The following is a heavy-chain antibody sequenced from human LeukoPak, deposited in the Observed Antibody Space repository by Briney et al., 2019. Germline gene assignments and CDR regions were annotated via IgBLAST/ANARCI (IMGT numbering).Heavy chain of an antibody. CDR3: ARGEDAFDI. CDR1: GFTFSSYS. V-gene: IGHV3-23*01. J-gene: IGHJ3*02. Sequence: GGSLRLSCAASGFTFSSYSMMWVRQAPGKGLEWVSAISGRGCSTYYADSVKGRFTISRDNSKNTLYLQMNSLRAEDTAVYYCARGEDAFDIWGQGTMVTVSS. CDR2: ISGRGCST.